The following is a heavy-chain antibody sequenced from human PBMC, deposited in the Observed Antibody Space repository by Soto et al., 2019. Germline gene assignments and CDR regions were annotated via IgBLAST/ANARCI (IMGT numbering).Heavy chain of an antibody. CDR3: ARQRVLPAQYFFDY. J-gene: IGHJ4*02. CDR2: ITDVGST. D-gene: IGHD6-25*01. V-gene: IGHV4-61*03. CDR1: GGSVSSGSYF. Sequence: PSETLSLTCAVSGGSVSSGSYFWTWIRQSPGKGPEWVGYITDVGSTNYNPSLKSRVTISADTTKNHFSLNLRSVTAADTAVYYCARQRVLPAQYFFDYWGQGIPVTVSS.